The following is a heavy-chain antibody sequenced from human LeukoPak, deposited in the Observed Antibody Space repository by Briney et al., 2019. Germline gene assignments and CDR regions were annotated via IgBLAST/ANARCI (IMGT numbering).Heavy chain of an antibody. J-gene: IGHJ4*02. V-gene: IGHV3-23*01. D-gene: IGHD5-24*01. CDR1: GFPFSSHG. CDR2: ISGGGGST. CDR3: AKGRRDAYNHYFDY. Sequence: GGSLRLSCAASGFPFSSHGMSWVRQAPGKGLEWVSGISGGGGSTYYADSVKGRFTISRDNSKNTLYVQMNSLRAEDTAAYYCAKGRRDAYNHYFDYWGQGTLVTVSS.